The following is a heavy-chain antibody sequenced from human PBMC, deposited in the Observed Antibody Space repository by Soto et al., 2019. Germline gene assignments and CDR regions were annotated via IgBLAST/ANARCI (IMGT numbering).Heavy chain of an antibody. CDR2: IIPIFGTA. CDR1: GGTFSSYA. V-gene: IGHV1-69*13. D-gene: IGHD2-2*01. CDR3: ARIWDCISTSCYDNWFDP. J-gene: IGHJ5*02. Sequence: SVKVSCKASGGTFSSYAISWVRQAPGQGLEWMGGIIPIFGTANYAQKFQGRVTITADESTSTAYMELSSLRSEDTALYYCARIWDCISTSCYDNWFDPWGQGTLVTVPQ.